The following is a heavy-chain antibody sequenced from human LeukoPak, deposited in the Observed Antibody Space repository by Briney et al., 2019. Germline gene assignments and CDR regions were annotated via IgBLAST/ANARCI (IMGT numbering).Heavy chain of an antibody. V-gene: IGHV3-23*01. CDR3: SRIKYGGNSGYHFDY. CDR2: IGDSGSGG. Sequence: GGSLRLSCSASGFNFNYFAMSWIRQAPGNRLEWVSTIGDSGSGGSYADSVRGRFTISRDNSKNIVYLQMHSLRVDDSAVYYCSRIKYGGNSGYHFDYWGQGTLVTVSS. J-gene: IGHJ4*02. CDR1: GFNFNYFA. D-gene: IGHD4-23*01.